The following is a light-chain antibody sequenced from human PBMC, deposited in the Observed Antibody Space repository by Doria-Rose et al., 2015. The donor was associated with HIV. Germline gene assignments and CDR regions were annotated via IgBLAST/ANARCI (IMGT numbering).Light chain of an antibody. Sequence: TQSPSSLSASVGDRVTITCRASQGISTYLAWWQQKPGKVPKLLIYTASTLQPGVPSRFSGSGSGADFTLTIGSLQPEDVATYYCQKYDSAPRTFGQGTKVEIK. J-gene: IGKJ1*01. CDR3: QKYDSAPRT. CDR2: TAS. V-gene: IGKV1-27*01. CDR1: QGISTY.